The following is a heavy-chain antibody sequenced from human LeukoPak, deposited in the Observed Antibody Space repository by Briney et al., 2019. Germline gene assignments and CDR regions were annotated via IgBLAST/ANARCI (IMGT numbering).Heavy chain of an antibody. CDR3: ARSWSGYPYYYYGMDV. D-gene: IGHD3-3*01. CDR1: GGSFSGYY. J-gene: IGHJ6*02. V-gene: IGHV4-34*01. Sequence: SETLSLTCAVYGGSFSGYYWSWIRQPPGKGLEWIGEINHSGSTNYNPSLKSRVTISVDTSKNQFSLKLSSVTAADTAVYYCARSWSGYPYYYYGMDVWGQGTTVTVSS. CDR2: INHSGST.